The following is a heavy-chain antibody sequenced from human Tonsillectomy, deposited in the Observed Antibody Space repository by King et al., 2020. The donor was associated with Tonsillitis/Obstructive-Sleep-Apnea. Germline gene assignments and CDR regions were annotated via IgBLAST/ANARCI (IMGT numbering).Heavy chain of an antibody. CDR3: ARGIVGSSMDV. J-gene: IGHJ6*02. CDR2: VNSDGSST. D-gene: IGHD1-26*01. Sequence: VQLVESGGGLVQPGGSLRLSCAASGFTFSSYWMHWVRQGSGRGLVWVSHVNSDGSSTSYADSVKGRFTISRDSATKTVYLQTKSLRAEDTAVYYCARGIVGSSMDVWGQGTTVTVSS. V-gene: IGHV3-74*01. CDR1: GFTFSSYW.